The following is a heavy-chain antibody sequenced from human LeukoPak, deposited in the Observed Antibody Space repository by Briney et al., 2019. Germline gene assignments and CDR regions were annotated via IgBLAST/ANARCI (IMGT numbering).Heavy chain of an antibody. CDR3: AANSADYNTLGSSYKV. Sequence: PSETLSLTCTVSGGSISSYYWSWIRQPPGKGLEWIGYIYYSGSTNYNPSLKSRVTISVDTSKNQFSLKLNSVTAADTAVFYCAANSADYNTLGSSYKVWGQGTLVTVSS. D-gene: IGHD3-10*01. CDR2: IYYSGST. V-gene: IGHV4-59*08. J-gene: IGHJ4*02. CDR1: GGSISSYY.